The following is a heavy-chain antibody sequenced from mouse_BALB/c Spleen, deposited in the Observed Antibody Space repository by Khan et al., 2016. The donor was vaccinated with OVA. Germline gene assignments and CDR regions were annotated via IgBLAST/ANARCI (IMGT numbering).Heavy chain of an antibody. V-gene: IGHV9-3-1*01. CDR1: GYTFTNYG. D-gene: IGHD1-3*01. CDR3: ARWMTPYIMDY. Sequence: QIQLVQSGPELKKPGETVKISCKASGYTFTNYGMNWVKQAPGKGLKWMGWINTYTGQPTYADDFKGRFALSLETSASTAYLQISNLLNEDTASYFGARWMTPYIMDYWGQGTSVTVSS. J-gene: IGHJ4*01. CDR2: INTYTGQP.